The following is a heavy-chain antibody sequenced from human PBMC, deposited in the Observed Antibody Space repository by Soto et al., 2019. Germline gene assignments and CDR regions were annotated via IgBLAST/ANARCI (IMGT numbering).Heavy chain of an antibody. CDR1: GGSVSSGNYY. Sequence: SETLSLTCTVSGGSVSSGNYYWSWIRQPPGKGLEWIGYLYDSGSTDYNPSLKSRVTISVDTSKNQFSLKLSSVTAADTAVYYCARVRSGYDRYYYGMDVWGQGTTVTVSS. CDR2: LYDSGST. V-gene: IGHV4-61*01. CDR3: ARVRSGYDRYYYGMDV. J-gene: IGHJ6*02. D-gene: IGHD5-12*01.